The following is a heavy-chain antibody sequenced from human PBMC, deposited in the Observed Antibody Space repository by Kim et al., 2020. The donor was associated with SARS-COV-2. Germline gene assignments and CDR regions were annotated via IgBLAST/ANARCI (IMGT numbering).Heavy chain of an antibody. J-gene: IGHJ4*02. D-gene: IGHD3-22*01. V-gene: IGHV3-73*01. CDR3: TRYYDYRFDF. CDR1: GFPFSASP. CDR2: IRRKVDNYAK. Sequence: GGSLRLSCAASGFPFSASPMHWVRQAFGKGLEWVGRIRRKVDNYAKTYAESMKGRFTISRDDSENTVYLQMNSLKTEDTAVYYCTRYYDYRFDFWGQG.